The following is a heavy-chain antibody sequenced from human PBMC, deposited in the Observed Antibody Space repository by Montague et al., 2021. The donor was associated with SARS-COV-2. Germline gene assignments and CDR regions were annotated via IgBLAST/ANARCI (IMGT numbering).Heavy chain of an antibody. CDR2: IYTSGST. V-gene: IGHV4-4*07. D-gene: IGHD3-10*01. CDR1: GGSISSYY. Sequence: SETLSLTCTVSGGSISSYYWSWIRQPAGKGLEWIGRIYTSGSTNYNPSLKSRVTMSVDTSKNQFSLKLSSVTAADTAVYYCAREAWFGDKTSASEYYGMDVGGQGTTVTV. CDR3: AREAWFGDKTSASEYYGMDV. J-gene: IGHJ6*02.